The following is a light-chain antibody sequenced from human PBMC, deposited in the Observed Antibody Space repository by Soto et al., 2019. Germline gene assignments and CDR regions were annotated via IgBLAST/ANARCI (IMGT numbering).Light chain of an antibody. Sequence: DIVFKQSPCTLSSSPAYRATLSCRSIQSVSSSYLAWYQQKPGQAPRLLIYGASSRATGIQDRFGGSGSGTDFTLTISRLEPEDFAVYYCQQYNNGPTWTFAQGTKVEIK. CDR2: GAS. J-gene: IGKJ1*01. V-gene: IGKV3-20*01. CDR3: QQYNNGPTWT. CDR1: QSVSSSY.